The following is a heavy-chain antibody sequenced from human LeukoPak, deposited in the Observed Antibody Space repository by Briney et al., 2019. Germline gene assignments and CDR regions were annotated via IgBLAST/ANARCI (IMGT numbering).Heavy chain of an antibody. CDR1: GGAIRSYY. V-gene: IGHV4-59*01. CDR3: AKDKSYGSGSYYT. CDR2: IYYSGNT. J-gene: IGHJ4*02. Sequence: PSETLSVTCAVSGGAIRSYYWNWIRQPPGKGLEWIGYIYYSGNTNYSPSLKSRVTISVDTSKNQFSLKLSSVTAADTAVYYCAKDKSYGSGSYYTWGQGTLVTVSS. D-gene: IGHD3-10*01.